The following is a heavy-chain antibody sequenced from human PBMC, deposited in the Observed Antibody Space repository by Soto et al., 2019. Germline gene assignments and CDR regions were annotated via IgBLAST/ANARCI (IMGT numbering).Heavy chain of an antibody. CDR3: ARGQEVGAHFFDS. V-gene: IGHV3-13*01. CDR2: IGTAGDT. D-gene: IGHD2-15*01. CDR1: GFAFSGFD. J-gene: IGHJ4*01. Sequence: PGGSLRLSCEGSGFAFSGFDMHWVRQPTGKGLEWVSTIGTAGDTYYAVSVKGRFTISRDNAKNSLSLQMNSLRVGDTAVYFCARGQEVGAHFFDSWGQEPRSPSPQ.